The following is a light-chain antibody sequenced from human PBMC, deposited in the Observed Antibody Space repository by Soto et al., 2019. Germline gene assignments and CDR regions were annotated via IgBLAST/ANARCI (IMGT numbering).Light chain of an antibody. CDR2: GAS. Sequence: EIVMTQSPATLSVSPGERATLSCRASQSVSSNLAWYQQKPGQAPRLLIYGASTRATGIPARFSGSGSETEFTLNISSLQSEAFAVYYCQHYNNSPLYTCGQGTKLEIK. J-gene: IGKJ2*01. V-gene: IGKV3-15*01. CDR1: QSVSSN. CDR3: QHYNNSPLYT.